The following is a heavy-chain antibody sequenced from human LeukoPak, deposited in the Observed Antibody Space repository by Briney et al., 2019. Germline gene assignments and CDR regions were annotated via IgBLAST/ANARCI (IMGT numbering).Heavy chain of an antibody. CDR1: GYTFTSYG. D-gene: IGHD3-10*01. Sequence: ASVKVSCKASGYTFTSYGISWVRQAPGQGLEWMGWISAYNGNTNYAQKLQGRVTMTTDTSTSTAYMELSSLRSDDTAVYYCATENVGGSPFTSSYGMDVWGQGTTVTVSS. CDR2: ISAYNGNT. CDR3: ATENVGGSPFTSSYGMDV. J-gene: IGHJ6*02. V-gene: IGHV1-18*01.